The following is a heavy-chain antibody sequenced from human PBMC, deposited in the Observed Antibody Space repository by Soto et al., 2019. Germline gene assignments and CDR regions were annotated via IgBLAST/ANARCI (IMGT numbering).Heavy chain of an antibody. CDR1: GYIFNTYA. Sequence: ASVKVSCKASGYIFNTYAIHWVRQAPGQSLEWMGWINTANGNTKYSQKFQGRVTITRDTSASIAYMELTSLRSEDTAMYYCARTNPIIDYWGQGTPVTVSS. CDR2: INTANGNT. V-gene: IGHV1-3*04. J-gene: IGHJ4*02. CDR3: ARTNPIIDY.